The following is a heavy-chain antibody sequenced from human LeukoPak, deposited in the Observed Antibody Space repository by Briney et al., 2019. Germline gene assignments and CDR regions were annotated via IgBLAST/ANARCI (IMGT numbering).Heavy chain of an antibody. CDR1: GFTFDDYA. V-gene: IGHV3-9*01. CDR2: TSWNSGSI. D-gene: IGHD1-1*01. J-gene: IGHJ4*02. CDR3: TKDLSPAWTPPFFYY. Sequence: QAGRSLRLSCAASGFTFDDYAMHRVRQAPGKGLEWVSGTSWNSGSIGYADSVKGRFTISRDNAKNSLYLQMNSLRAEDTAFYYCTKDLSPAWTPPFFYYWGQGTLVTVSS.